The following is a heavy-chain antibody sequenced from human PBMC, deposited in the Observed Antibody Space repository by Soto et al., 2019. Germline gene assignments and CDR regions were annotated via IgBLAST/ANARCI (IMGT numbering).Heavy chain of an antibody. J-gene: IGHJ4*02. CDR1: GHTFTSYD. V-gene: IGHV1-8*01. CDR2: MNPNSGNT. CDR3: AREMAGLGGEYDY. Sequence: ASVKVSCKASGHTFTSYDINWVRQATGQGLEWMGWMNPNSGNTGYAQKFQGRVTMTRNTSISTAYMELSSLRSEDTAVYYCAREMAGLGGEYDYWGQGTVVTVSS. D-gene: IGHD3-16*01.